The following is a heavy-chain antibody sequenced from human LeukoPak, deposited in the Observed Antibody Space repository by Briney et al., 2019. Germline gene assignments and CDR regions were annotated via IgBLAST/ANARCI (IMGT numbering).Heavy chain of an antibody. J-gene: IGHJ6*03. CDR1: GGSLSGYY. D-gene: IGHD6-19*01. CDR3: AREVIAVAHYYYYYMDV. Sequence: NPSETLSLTCAVSGGSLSGYYWTWIRQPPGKGLEWIGEINHSGSTSYNPSLKSRVTISVDTSKNQFSLKLSSVTAADTAVYYCAREVIAVAHYYYYYMDVWGKGTTVTVSS. CDR2: INHSGST. V-gene: IGHV4-34*01.